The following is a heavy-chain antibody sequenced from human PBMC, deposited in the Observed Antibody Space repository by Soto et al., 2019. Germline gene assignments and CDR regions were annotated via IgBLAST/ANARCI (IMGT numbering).Heavy chain of an antibody. J-gene: IGHJ5*02. Sequence: SVKISCKASGGTFISYAIIWVLQDPGQGLEWMGGIIPIFGTANYAQKFQGRVTITADKSTSTAYMELSSLRSEDTAVYYCARNVVVVPADDPSLNCFDPWGQGTLVTVSS. CDR1: GGTFISYA. V-gene: IGHV1-69*06. CDR3: ARNVVVVPADDPSLNCFDP. CDR2: IIPIFGTA. D-gene: IGHD2-2*01.